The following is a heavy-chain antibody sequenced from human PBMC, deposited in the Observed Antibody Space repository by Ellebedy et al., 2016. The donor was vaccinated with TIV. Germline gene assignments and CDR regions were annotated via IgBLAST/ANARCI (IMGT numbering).Heavy chain of an antibody. V-gene: IGHV4-59*01. CDR3: ARSWLAATATGWFDP. CDR2: IYNSGST. CDR1: GASISSYY. J-gene: IGHJ5*02. D-gene: IGHD6-13*01. Sequence: SETLSLTXTVSGASISSYYWSWIRQSPGKGLEWIGYIYNSGSTTYNPSLKSRVTISLDTSKNQFSLQLSSVSAADTAVYYCARSWLAATATGWFDPWGQGTLVTVSS.